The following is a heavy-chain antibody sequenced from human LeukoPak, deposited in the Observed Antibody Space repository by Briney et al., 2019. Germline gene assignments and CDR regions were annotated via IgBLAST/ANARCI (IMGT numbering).Heavy chain of an antibody. J-gene: IGHJ4*02. Sequence: GGSLRLSCAASGFTFSSYSMNWVRQAPGKGLEWVSYISSSSSTIYHADSVKGRFTISRDNAKNSLYLQMNSLRDEDTAVYYCARDKIRRGYCSGGSCYSDSVWGQGTLVTVSS. CDR3: ARDKIRRGYCSGGSCYSDSV. D-gene: IGHD2-15*01. CDR2: ISSSSSTI. CDR1: GFTFSSYS. V-gene: IGHV3-48*02.